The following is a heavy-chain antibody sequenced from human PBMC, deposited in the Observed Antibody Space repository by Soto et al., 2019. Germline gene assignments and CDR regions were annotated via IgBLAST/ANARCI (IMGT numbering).Heavy chain of an antibody. J-gene: IGHJ4*02. CDR1: GFTFSSYS. V-gene: IGHV3-21*01. CDR3: ARASSGWYTPFDY. Sequence: GGSLRLSCAASGFTFSSYSMNWVRQAPGKGLEWVSSISSSSSYIYYADSVKGRFTISRDNAKNSLYLQMNSLRAEDTAVYYCARASSGWYTPFDYWGQGTLVTVSS. D-gene: IGHD6-19*01. CDR2: ISSSSSYI.